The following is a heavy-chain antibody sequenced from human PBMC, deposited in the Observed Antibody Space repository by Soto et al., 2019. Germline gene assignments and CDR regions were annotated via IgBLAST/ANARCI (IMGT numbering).Heavy chain of an antibody. CDR3: ARTNKSGGSWLMTPYYYGMDV. Sequence: PGESLKISCKGSGYSFTSYWIGWVRQMPGKGLEWMGIIYPGDSDTRYSPSFQGQVTISADKSISTAYLQWSSLKASDTAMYYCARTNKSGGSWLMTPYYYGMDVWGQGTTVTVSS. V-gene: IGHV5-51*01. CDR2: IYPGDSDT. J-gene: IGHJ6*02. CDR1: GYSFTSYW. D-gene: IGHD2-15*01.